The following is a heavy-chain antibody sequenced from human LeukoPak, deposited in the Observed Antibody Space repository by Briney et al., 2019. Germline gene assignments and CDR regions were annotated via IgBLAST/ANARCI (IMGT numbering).Heavy chain of an antibody. J-gene: IGHJ4*02. Sequence: SVEVSCKASGGTFSSYAISWVRQAPGQGLEWMGRIIPILGIANYAQKFQGRVTITADKSTSTAYMELSSLRSEDTAVYYCARDRIAATGGFDYWGQGTLVTVSS. CDR1: GGTFSSYA. CDR3: ARDRIAATGGFDY. CDR2: IIPILGIA. V-gene: IGHV1-69*04. D-gene: IGHD6-25*01.